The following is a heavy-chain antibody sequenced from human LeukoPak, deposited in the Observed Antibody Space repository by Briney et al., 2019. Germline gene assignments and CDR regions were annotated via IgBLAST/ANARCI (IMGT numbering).Heavy chain of an antibody. J-gene: IGHJ4*02. CDR2: IYYSGST. V-gene: IGHV4-59*01. CDR1: GGSISSYY. D-gene: IGHD3-9*01. CDR3: ARTRGERAVLRYFDSVGESDY. Sequence: SETLTLTCTVSGGSISSYYWSWIRQPPGKGLEWIGYIYYSGSTNYNPSLKSRVTISVDTSKNQFSLKLSSVTAADTAVYYCARTRGERAVLRYFDSVGESDYWGQGTLVTVSS.